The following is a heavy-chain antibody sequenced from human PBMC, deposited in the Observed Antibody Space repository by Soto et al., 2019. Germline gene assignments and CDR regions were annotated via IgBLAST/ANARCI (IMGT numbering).Heavy chain of an antibody. CDR1: GFTFSSYG. Sequence: GGSLRLSCAASGFTFSSYGMHWVRQAPGKGLEWVAVISYDGSNKYYADSVKGRFTISRDNSKNTLYLQMNSLRAEDTAVYYCAKGAAAGTIDYWGQGTLVTVSS. D-gene: IGHD6-13*01. CDR2: ISYDGSNK. J-gene: IGHJ4*02. V-gene: IGHV3-30*18. CDR3: AKGAAAGTIDY.